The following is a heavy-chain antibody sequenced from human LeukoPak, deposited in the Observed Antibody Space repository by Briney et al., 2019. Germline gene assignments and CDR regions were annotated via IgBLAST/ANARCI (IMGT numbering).Heavy chain of an antibody. CDR2: IYYSGST. J-gene: IGHJ4*02. V-gene: IGHV4-59*01. CDR1: GGSISSYY. Sequence: KTSETLSLTCTVSGGSISSYYWSWIRQPPGKGLEWIGYIYYSGSTNYNPSLKSRVTISVDTSKNQFSLKLSSVTAADTAVYYCAREREGPYGYLDYWGQGTLVTVSS. D-gene: IGHD4-17*01. CDR3: AREREGPYGYLDY.